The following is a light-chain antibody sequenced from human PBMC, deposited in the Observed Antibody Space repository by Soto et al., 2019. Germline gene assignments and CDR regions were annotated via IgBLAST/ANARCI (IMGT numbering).Light chain of an antibody. Sequence: ERVMTQSPATLSVSPGERATLSCRASQSDSSNLAWYQQKPGQAPRLLIYGASTRATGIPARFSGSGSGTEFTLTISSLQSEDFAVYSCQQYNNWPLTFGGGTKVEIK. J-gene: IGKJ4*01. V-gene: IGKV3-15*01. CDR1: QSDSSN. CDR2: GAS. CDR3: QQYNNWPLT.